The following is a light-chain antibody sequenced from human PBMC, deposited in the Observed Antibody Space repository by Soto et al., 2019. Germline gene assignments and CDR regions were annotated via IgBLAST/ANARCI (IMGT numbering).Light chain of an antibody. CDR2: SNN. Sequence: QSVLTQPPSASGTPGQRVTISCSGSRSSIGSNTVNWYQHLPGSAPKLLIYSNNHRPSGVPDRFSASKAGASASLAISGLQSEDEGDYYCSSYAGSNIYVVFGGGTKVTVL. CDR1: RSSIGSNT. J-gene: IGLJ3*02. CDR3: SSYAGSNIYVV. V-gene: IGLV1-44*01.